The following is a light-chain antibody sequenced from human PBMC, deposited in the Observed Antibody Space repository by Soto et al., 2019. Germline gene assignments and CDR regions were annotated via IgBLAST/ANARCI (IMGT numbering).Light chain of an antibody. J-gene: IGLJ2*01. CDR1: SSNIGNNY. Sequence: QSVLTQPPSVSAAPGQKVTISCSGSSSNIGNNYVSWYQQLPGTAPKLLIYDNNKRPSGIPDRFSGSKSGTSGPLDITGLQPGAEADYYCATWDGSLPAEVFGGGTKLTVL. CDR2: DNN. V-gene: IGLV1-51*01. CDR3: ATWDGSLPAEV.